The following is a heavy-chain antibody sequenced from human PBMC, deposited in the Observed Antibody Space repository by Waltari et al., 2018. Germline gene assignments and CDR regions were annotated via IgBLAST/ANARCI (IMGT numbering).Heavy chain of an antibody. CDR1: GGSISINY. D-gene: IGHD3-16*01. Sequence: QVQLQESGPGLVKPSETLSLTCTVSGGSISINYWSWIRQPAGKGLEWIGRIYTSGSTNYNPSLESRVTMSVDTSKNQFSLKLTSVTAADTAVYYCARAIWRSTWKLGQFDPWGQGILVTVSS. CDR3: ARAIWRSTWKLGQFDP. V-gene: IGHV4-4*07. J-gene: IGHJ5*02. CDR2: IYTSGST.